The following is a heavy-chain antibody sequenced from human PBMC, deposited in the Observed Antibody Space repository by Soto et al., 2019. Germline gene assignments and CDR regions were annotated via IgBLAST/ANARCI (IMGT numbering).Heavy chain of an antibody. CDR2: IYPGDSDT. V-gene: IGHV5-51*01. D-gene: IGHD2-2*01. CDR3: AIWEASWTSLPLFDY. CDR1: GYSFTSYW. Sequence: PGESLKISCKGSGYSFTSYWIGWVRQMPGKGLEWMGIIYPGDSDTRYSPSFQGQVTISADKSISTAYLQWSSLKASDTAMYYCAIWEASWTSLPLFDYWGQGTLVNVSS. J-gene: IGHJ4*02.